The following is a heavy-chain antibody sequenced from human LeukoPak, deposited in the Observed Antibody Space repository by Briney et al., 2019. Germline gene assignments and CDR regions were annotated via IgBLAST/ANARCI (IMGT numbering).Heavy chain of an antibody. V-gene: IGHV3-23*01. CDR3: AKDFRAGAAAGAFDI. D-gene: IGHD6-13*01. CDR2: ISGSGGST. CDR1: GFTFSSYG. J-gene: IGHJ3*02. Sequence: GGSLRLSCAASGFTFSSYGMHWVRQAPGKGLEWVSAISGSGGSTYYADSVKGRFTISRDNSKNTLYLQMNSLRAEDTAVYYCAKDFRAGAAAGAFDIWGQGTMVTVSS.